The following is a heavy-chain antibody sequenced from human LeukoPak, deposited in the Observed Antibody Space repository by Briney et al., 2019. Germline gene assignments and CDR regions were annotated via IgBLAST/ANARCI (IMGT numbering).Heavy chain of an antibody. Sequence: GGSLRLSCAASGFTFNTYTMNWVRQAPGKGLERVSYTSSSRSTIYYADSVKGRFTIFRDNAKNSLYLQMNSLRAEDTAVYYCARGSYSSSSRYYMDVWGKGTTVTVSS. J-gene: IGHJ6*03. CDR2: TSSSRSTI. D-gene: IGHD6-6*01. CDR3: ARGSYSSSSRYYMDV. V-gene: IGHV3-48*01. CDR1: GFTFNTYT.